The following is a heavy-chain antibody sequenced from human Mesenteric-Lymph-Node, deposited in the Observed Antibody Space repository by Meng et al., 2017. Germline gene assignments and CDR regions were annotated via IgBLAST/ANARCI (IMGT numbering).Heavy chain of an antibody. CDR2: INPNSGGT. V-gene: IGHV1-2*02. CDR1: GYTFTGYY. J-gene: IGHJ4*02. Sequence: ASVKVSCKASGYTFTGYYMHWVRQAPGEGLEWMGWINPNSGGTKYAQKFQGRVTITTDESTSTAYMELSSLRSEDTAVYYCASGGNWGYYFDYWGQGTLVTVSS. CDR3: ASGGNWGYYFDY. D-gene: IGHD4-23*01.